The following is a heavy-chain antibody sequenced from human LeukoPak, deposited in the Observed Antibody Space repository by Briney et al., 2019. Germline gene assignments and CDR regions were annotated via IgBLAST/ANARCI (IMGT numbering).Heavy chain of an antibody. CDR3: AKGRVTPDY. CDR1: GFNVSNNY. Sequence: GGSLRLSCAASGFNVSNNYMTWVRQAPGKGLEWVSLIYSSGSTYYADSVKGRFTISRDNSKNTLYLQVNSLRAEDTAVYYCAKGRVTPDYWGQGTLVTVSS. D-gene: IGHD2-8*01. CDR2: IYSSGST. J-gene: IGHJ4*02. V-gene: IGHV3-53*01.